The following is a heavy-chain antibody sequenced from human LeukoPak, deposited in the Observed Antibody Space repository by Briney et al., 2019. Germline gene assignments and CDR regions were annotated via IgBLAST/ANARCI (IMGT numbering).Heavy chain of an antibody. CDR3: ARDLKAGGYSGYFPSRGAFDI. CDR2: IKQDGSEK. D-gene: IGHD5-12*01. V-gene: IGHV3-7*01. Sequence: GGSLRLSCAASGFTFSSYWMSWVRQAPGKGLEWVANIKQDGSEKYYVDSVKGRFTISRDNAKNSLYLQMNSLRAEDTAVYYCARDLKAGGYSGYFPSRGAFDIWGQGTMVTVSS. J-gene: IGHJ3*02. CDR1: GFTFSSYW.